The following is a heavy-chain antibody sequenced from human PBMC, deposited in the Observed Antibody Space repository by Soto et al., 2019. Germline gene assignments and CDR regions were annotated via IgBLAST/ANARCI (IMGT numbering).Heavy chain of an antibody. CDR2: IIPFLKTP. CDR3: TRDGAKQLFLSPWAY. CDR1: GDTFSKFA. Sequence: QVQLVQSGAELRRPGSSVTVSCKTSGDTFSKFAFSWVRQAPGQGLEWLGGIIPFLKTPSYAQAFRGRVTITADESTNSVFLELSSLTPADTAIYFCTRDGAKQLFLSPWAYWGQGTLLTVSS. J-gene: IGHJ4*02. D-gene: IGHD2-2*01. V-gene: IGHV1-69*01.